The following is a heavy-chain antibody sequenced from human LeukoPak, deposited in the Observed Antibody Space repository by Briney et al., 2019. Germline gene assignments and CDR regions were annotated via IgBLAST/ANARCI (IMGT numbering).Heavy chain of an antibody. V-gene: IGHV3-30*04. CDR1: GFTFSSYA. CDR2: ISYDGSNK. J-gene: IGHJ4*02. Sequence: GRSLRLSCAASGFTFSSYAMHWVRQAPGKGLEWVAVISYDGSNKYYADSVKGRFTISRDNSKNTLYLQMNSLRAEDTAVYYCARAGSWYYFDYWGQGTLVTVSS. CDR3: ARAGSWYYFDY. D-gene: IGHD1-26*01.